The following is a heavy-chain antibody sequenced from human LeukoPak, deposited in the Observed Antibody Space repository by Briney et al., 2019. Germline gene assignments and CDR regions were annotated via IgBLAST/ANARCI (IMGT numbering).Heavy chain of an antibody. CDR3: ARATQPNFMIVVVRPYNWFDP. J-gene: IGHJ5*02. V-gene: IGHV1-2*02. Sequence: ASVKVSCKASGYTFTGYYMHWVRQAPGQGPEWMGWINPNSGGTNYAQKFQGRVTMTRDTSISTAYMELSRLRSDDTAVYYCARATQPNFMIVVVRPYNWFDPWGQGTLVTVSS. CDR1: GYTFTGYY. D-gene: IGHD3-22*01. CDR2: INPNSGGT.